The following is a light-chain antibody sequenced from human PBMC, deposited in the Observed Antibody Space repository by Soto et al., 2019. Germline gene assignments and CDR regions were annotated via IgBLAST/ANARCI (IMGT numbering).Light chain of an antibody. J-gene: IGKJ4*01. Sequence: EIVLTQSPATLSLSPGERATLSCRASQSVSTYLAWYQQKPGQAPRLLIYDASNRAAGIPARFSGGGSGTDFTLTITSIDPEDFAVYYCQQRSDWPTFGGGTKVEIK. V-gene: IGKV3-11*01. CDR2: DAS. CDR1: QSVSTY. CDR3: QQRSDWPT.